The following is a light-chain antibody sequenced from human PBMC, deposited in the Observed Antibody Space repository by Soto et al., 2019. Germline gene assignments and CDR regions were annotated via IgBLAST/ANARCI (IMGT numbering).Light chain of an antibody. CDR1: SSDIAHYDY. J-gene: IGLJ1*01. CDR3: CSLTTSHTYV. V-gene: IGLV2-14*03. CDR2: HVT. Sequence: QSALTQPASVSGSPGQSITISCTGTSSDIAHYDYVSWYQQHPGKAPNLMIYHVTYRPSGVSNRYSGSKSGHSASLTISGLQADDEADYYCCSLTTSHTYVFGSGTKVTVL.